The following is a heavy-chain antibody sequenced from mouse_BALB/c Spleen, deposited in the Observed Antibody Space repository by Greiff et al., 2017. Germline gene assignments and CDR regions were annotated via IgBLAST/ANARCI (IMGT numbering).Heavy chain of an antibody. CDR3: ARSGYYGYDGSMDY. Sequence: QVQLQQPGAELVKPGASVKLSCKASGYTFTSYWMHWVKQRPGQGLEWIGEINPSNGRTNYNEKFKSKATLTVDKSSSTAYMQLSSLTSEDSAVYYCARSGYYGYDGSMDYWGQGTSVTVSS. J-gene: IGHJ4*01. V-gene: IGHV1S81*02. CDR2: INPSNGRT. CDR1: GYTFTSYW. D-gene: IGHD2-2*01.